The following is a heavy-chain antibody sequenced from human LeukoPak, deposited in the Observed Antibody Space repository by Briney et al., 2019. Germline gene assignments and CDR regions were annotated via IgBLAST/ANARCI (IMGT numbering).Heavy chain of an antibody. CDR1: GHSTSSNY. CDR3: TRPAYGGGPDAFDI. Sequence: SETLSLTCTVSGHSTSSNYWSWIRQPAGKGLEWIGRIYITGSTNYNPSLKSRVTMSVDTSMNQFSLKLISMTDDDTVVYYCTRPAYGGGPDAFDIWGQGTMVTVSS. CDR2: IYITGST. V-gene: IGHV4-4*07. J-gene: IGHJ3*02. D-gene: IGHD4-23*01.